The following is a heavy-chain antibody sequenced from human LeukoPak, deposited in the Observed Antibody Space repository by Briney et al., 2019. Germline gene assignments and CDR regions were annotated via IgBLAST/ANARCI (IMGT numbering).Heavy chain of an antibody. CDR2: INPNSGGT. V-gene: IGHV1-2*02. D-gene: IGHD3-3*02. CDR1: GYTFTGYF. CDR3: ARGVLAHYGMDV. Sequence: GASVKVSCKASGYTFTGYFMHWVRQAPGQGLEWMGWINPNSGGTNYAQKFQGRVTMTRDTSISTTYMELSSLRSEDTAVYYCARGVLAHYGMDVWGQGTTVTVSS. J-gene: IGHJ6*02.